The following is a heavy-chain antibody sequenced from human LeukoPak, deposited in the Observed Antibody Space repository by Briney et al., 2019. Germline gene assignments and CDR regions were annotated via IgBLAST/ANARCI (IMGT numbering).Heavy chain of an antibody. V-gene: IGHV1-2*02. CDR1: GYTFTGYY. CDR3: ARAYCGGDCPYYYYMDV. CDR2: INPNSGGT. Sequence: GASVTVSCKASGYTFTGYYMHWVRQAPGQGLEWMGWINPNSGGTNYAQKFQGRVTMTRDTSISTAYMELSRLRSDDTAVYYCARAYCGGDCPYYYYMDVWGKGTTVTVSS. D-gene: IGHD2-21*02. J-gene: IGHJ6*03.